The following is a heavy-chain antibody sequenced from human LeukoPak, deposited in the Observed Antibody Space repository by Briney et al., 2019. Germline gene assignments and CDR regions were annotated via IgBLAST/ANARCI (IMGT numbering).Heavy chain of an antibody. D-gene: IGHD2-2*01. CDR2: ISGSGGST. CDR3: ARASSNLNWFDP. J-gene: IGHJ5*02. V-gene: IGHV3-23*01. Sequence: PGGSLRLSCAASGFTFSSYAMSWVRQAPGKGLEWVSAISGSGGSTYYADSVKGRFTISRDNSKNTLYLQMNSLRVEDTAVYYCARASSNLNWFDPWGQGTLVTVSS. CDR1: GFTFSSYA.